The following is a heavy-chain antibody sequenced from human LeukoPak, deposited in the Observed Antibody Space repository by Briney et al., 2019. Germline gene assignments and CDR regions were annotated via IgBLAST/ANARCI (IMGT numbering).Heavy chain of an antibody. CDR3: ARDFIYPNDYGNYVNGNWFDP. CDR2: IYYSRST. Sequence: PSETLSLTCTVSGGSISSGGYYWSRIRQPRGKGLEWIGYIYYSRSTYYNPSLKSRVTISVDTSKNQFSLKLSSVTAADTAVYYCARDFIYPNDYGNYVNGNWFDPWGQGTLVTVSS. CDR1: GGSISSGGYY. J-gene: IGHJ5*02. D-gene: IGHD4-11*01. V-gene: IGHV4-30-4*01.